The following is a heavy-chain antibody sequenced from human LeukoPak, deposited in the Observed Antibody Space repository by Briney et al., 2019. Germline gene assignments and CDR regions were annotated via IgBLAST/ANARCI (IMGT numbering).Heavy chain of an antibody. V-gene: IGHV4-61*02. D-gene: IGHD6-19*01. CDR2: IYTTGST. CDR1: GASISGGSYY. Sequence: SETLSLTCTASGASISGGSYYWSWIRQPAGKGLEWIGRIYTTGSTNYNPSLNSRVTISVDTSKNQFSLKLSSVTAADTAVYYCARVHSGWYEGQTGWWFDPWGQGTLVTVSS. CDR3: ARVHSGWYEGQTGWWFDP. J-gene: IGHJ5*02.